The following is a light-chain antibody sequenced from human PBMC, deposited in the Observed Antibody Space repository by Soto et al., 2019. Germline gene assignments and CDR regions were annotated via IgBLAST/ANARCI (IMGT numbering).Light chain of an antibody. J-gene: IGKJ5*01. V-gene: IGKV3-20*01. Sequence: DIVMTQSPATLSVSPGERATLSCRASQSIGSSLVWYQQKPGQAPRLLIYGASTRATGIPDRFSGSGSGTDFTLTISRLEPEDFAVYYCQQYGNSPITFGQGTRLENK. CDR1: QSIGSS. CDR2: GAS. CDR3: QQYGNSPIT.